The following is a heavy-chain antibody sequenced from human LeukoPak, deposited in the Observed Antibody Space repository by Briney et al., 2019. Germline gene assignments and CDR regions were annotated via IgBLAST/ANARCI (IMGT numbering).Heavy chain of an antibody. CDR1: GGSISSYY. Sequence: SETLSLTCTVSGGSISSYYWGWIRQPPGRGLEWIGYIYYSGSTNYNPSLKSRVTISVDTSKNQFSLKLSSVTAADTAVYYCARGQRYFDWLFAYWGQGTLVTVSS. V-gene: IGHV4-59*12. CDR2: IYYSGST. CDR3: ARGQRYFDWLFAY. J-gene: IGHJ4*02. D-gene: IGHD3-9*01.